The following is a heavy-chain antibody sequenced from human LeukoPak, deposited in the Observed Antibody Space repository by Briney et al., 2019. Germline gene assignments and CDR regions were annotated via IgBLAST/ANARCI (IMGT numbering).Heavy chain of an antibody. Sequence: SGTLSLTCAVSGGSISSSNWWSWVRQPPGKGLAWIGEIYHSGSTNYNPSLKSRVTISVDKSKNQFSLKLSSVTAADTAVYYCASSRAGGGDSTPYYFDYWGQGTLVTVSS. CDR1: GGSISSSNW. CDR3: ASSRAGGGDSTPYYFDY. J-gene: IGHJ4*02. D-gene: IGHD2-21*02. CDR2: IYHSGST. V-gene: IGHV4-4*02.